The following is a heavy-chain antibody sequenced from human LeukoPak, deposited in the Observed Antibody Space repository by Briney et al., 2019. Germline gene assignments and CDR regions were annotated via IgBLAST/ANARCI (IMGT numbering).Heavy chain of an antibody. Sequence: ASVKVSCKASGYTFTGYYIHWLRQAPGQGLEWMGWINPNSGGTNFAQKFQGRVTMTRDTSISTAYMELSSLRSEDTAVYYCARDNLWRFDYWGQGTLVTVSS. CDR3: ARDNLWRFDY. J-gene: IGHJ4*02. CDR2: INPNSGGT. V-gene: IGHV1-2*02. CDR1: GYTFTGYY. D-gene: IGHD3-10*01.